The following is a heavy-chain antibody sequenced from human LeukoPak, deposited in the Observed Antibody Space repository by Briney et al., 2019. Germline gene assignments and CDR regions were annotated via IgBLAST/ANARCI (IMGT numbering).Heavy chain of an antibody. J-gene: IGHJ4*02. V-gene: IGHV3-74*01. CDR2: INRDGLST. CDR3: ARDGNYYDSSGPADY. D-gene: IGHD3-22*01. Sequence: GRSLRLSCAASRFTFSRYWMHWVRQAPGKGLVWVSRINRDGLSTSYAVSVEGRFTISRDNAKNTLYLQMNSLRAEDTAVYYCARDGNYYDSSGPADYWGQGTLVTVSS. CDR1: RFTFSRYW.